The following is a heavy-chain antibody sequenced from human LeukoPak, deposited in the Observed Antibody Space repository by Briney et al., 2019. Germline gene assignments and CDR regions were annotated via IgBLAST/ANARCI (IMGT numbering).Heavy chain of an antibody. CDR2: IYSGGST. CDR1: GFTVSYTY. D-gene: IGHD1-26*01. V-gene: IGHV3-66*01. Sequence: GGSLGPSWAAFGFTVSYTYMGGVRQAPGKGLGGGSVIYSGGSTYCADSVKGRFTISRDNSKNTLYLQMNSLRAEDSAVYYWARVQDRWQLVFDYWGQGTLVTVCS. CDR3: ARVQDRWQLVFDY. J-gene: IGHJ4*02.